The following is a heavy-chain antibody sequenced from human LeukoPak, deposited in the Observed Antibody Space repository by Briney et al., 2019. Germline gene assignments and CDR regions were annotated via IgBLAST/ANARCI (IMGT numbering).Heavy chain of an antibody. V-gene: IGHV4-34*01. CDR2: INHSGST. Sequence: SETLSLTCAVYGGSFSGYYWSWIRQPPGKGLEWIGEINHSGSTNYNPSLKSRVTISVDTSKNQVSLKLSSVTAADTAVYYCARGPPGYCSDTSCYTGAFDIWGQGTMVTVSS. D-gene: IGHD2-2*02. CDR3: ARGPPGYCSDTSCYTGAFDI. CDR1: GGSFSGYY. J-gene: IGHJ3*02.